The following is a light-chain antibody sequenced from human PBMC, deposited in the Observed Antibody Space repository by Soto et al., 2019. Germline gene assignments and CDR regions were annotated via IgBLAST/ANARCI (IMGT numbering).Light chain of an antibody. CDR3: QLANSFPLT. CDR1: QGFSTW. CDR2: SAF. V-gene: IGKV1-12*01. Sequence: DIQMTQSPSSVSASVGDRVTITCRASQGFSTWLAWYRRKPGRAPELLIYSAFSLHSGVPSRFIGSGSGTDFTRTISSLQPEDLATYYCQLANSFPLTFGGGTEVEIK. J-gene: IGKJ4*01.